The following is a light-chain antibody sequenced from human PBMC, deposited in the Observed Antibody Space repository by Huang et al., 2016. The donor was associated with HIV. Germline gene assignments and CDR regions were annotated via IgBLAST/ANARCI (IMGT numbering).Light chain of an antibody. CDR2: GAS. V-gene: IGKV3-15*01. CDR1: LSVSTN. CDR3: QQYDNWPLT. Sequence: ERVMTPSPATVSLSPGERATLSCRASLSVSTNLAWYQQRPGQAPRLLIYGASTRATGSPARFSGGGSGAEFTLTISSLQSEDFAVYYCQQYDNWPLTFGGGTKVQIK. J-gene: IGKJ4*01.